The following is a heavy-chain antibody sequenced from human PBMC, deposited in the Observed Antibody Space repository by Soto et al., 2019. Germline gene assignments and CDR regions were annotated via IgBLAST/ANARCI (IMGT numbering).Heavy chain of an antibody. D-gene: IGHD3-9*01. CDR3: ARVGTGSSTPLDI. V-gene: IGHV3-21*01. CDR1: GFMFTRCT. CDR2: ITSASDYI. J-gene: IGHJ3*02. Sequence: TGGSLRLSCVASGFMFTRCTMNWVRQAPGKGLEWVSSITSASDYIFYADSVKGRFTISRDNAKNSLYLQMNSLRAEDTAVYYCARVGTGSSTPLDIWGQGTMVTVSS.